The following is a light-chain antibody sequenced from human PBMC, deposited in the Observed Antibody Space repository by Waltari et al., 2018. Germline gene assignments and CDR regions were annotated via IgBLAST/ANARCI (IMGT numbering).Light chain of an antibody. CDR2: DVS. Sequence: QSALTQPDSVSGSPGQSITISCSGSSRAIGAYDHVSWYQHHPGKAPKVVIFDVSARPSGVSERFTGSKSGNTASLTISGLQAEDEADYYSRSQTTNKGVVFGGGTKVTVL. CDR3: RSQTTNKGVV. CDR1: SRAIGAYDH. V-gene: IGLV2-14*03. J-gene: IGLJ2*01.